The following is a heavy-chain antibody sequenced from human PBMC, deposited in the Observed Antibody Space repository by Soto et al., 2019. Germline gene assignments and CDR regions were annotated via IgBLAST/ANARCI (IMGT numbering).Heavy chain of an antibody. CDR2: IKSKTDGGTT. D-gene: IGHD3-22*01. J-gene: IGHJ3*02. CDR1: GFTFSNAL. V-gene: IGHV3-15*01. CDR3: TTERDYYDSSGYYFVHAFDI. Sequence: GGSLRLSCAASGFTFSNALMSWVRQAPGKGLEWVGRIKSKTDGGTTDYAAPVKGRFAISRDDSKNTLDLQMNSLKTEDTAVYYCTTERDYYDSSGYYFVHAFDIWGQGTMVTVSS.